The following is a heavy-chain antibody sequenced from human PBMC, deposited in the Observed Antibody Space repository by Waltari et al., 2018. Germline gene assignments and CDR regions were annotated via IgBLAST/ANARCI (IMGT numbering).Heavy chain of an antibody. J-gene: IGHJ6*02. V-gene: IGHV3-74*03. D-gene: IGHD3-10*01. CDR2: ISNDERSM. CDR3: VRLAQRTYRSPVPGRHYYYGMDG. Sequence: EEQLLESGGGLVQPGDSLRLSCAAFGFRFSHYWIHWVRHAPGRGLVWGARISNDERSMTYADSVKGRFTISRDNAKNTLELQMKRLRAEDTAVYYCVRLAQRTYRSPVPGRHYYYGMDGWGQGTTVTVSS. CDR1: GFRFSHYW.